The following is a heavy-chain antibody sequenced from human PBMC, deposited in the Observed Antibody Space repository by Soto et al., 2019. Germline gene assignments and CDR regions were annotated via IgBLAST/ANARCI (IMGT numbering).Heavy chain of an antibody. J-gene: IGHJ4*02. CDR2: ISSSGSTI. Sequence: PGGSLRLSCAASGFTFSDYYMSWIRQAPGKGLEWVSYISSSGSTIYYADSVKGRFTISRDNAKNSLYLQMNSLRAEDTAVYYCARDLGPNTIFGVVNYATLFDYWGQGTLVTVS. CDR3: ARDLGPNTIFGVVNYATLFDY. V-gene: IGHV3-11*01. D-gene: IGHD3-3*01. CDR1: GFTFSDYY.